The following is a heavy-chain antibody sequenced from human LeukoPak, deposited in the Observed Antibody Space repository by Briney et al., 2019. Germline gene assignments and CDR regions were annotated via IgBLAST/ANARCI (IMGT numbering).Heavy chain of an antibody. CDR3: ARGTRGWSLERGSYFDT. Sequence: PGGSLRLSCAASGFTFSSYDMSWVRQAPGMGLEWVSGISISGGNTYYADSVKGRFTISRDNAKNSVYLQVNNLRAEDTALYYCARGTRGWSLERGSYFDTWGQGTLVTVSS. D-gene: IGHD3-16*01. CDR1: GFTFSSYD. V-gene: IGHV3-23*01. J-gene: IGHJ4*02. CDR2: ISISGGNT.